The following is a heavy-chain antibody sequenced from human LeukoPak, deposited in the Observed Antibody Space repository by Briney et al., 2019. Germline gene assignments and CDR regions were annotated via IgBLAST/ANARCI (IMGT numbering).Heavy chain of an antibody. J-gene: IGHJ4*02. D-gene: IGHD3-22*01. CDR3: AGPYYYDSGYFDY. CDR2: IYYSGST. CDR1: GGSISISSYY. Sequence: PSDTLSLTCTVSGGSISISSYYWGWSPQPPGEGLEWIGSIYYSGSTYYNPSLKSRVTISVDTSKNQFSLKLSSVTAADTAVYYCAGPYYYDSGYFDYWGQGTLVTVSS. V-gene: IGHV4-39*01.